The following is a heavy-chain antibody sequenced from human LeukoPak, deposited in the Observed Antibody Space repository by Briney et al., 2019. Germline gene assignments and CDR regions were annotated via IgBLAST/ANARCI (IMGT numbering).Heavy chain of an antibody. CDR2: IRYDGSNK. CDR1: GFTFSSYG. CDR3: ARDRPVVPAAIGGHYMDV. V-gene: IGHV3-30*02. Sequence: KAGGSLRLSCAASGFTFSSYGMHWVRQAPGKGLEWVAFIRYDGSNKYYADSVKGRFTISRDNSKNTLYLQMNSLRAEDTAVYYCARDRPVVPAAIGGHYMDVWGKGTTVTVSS. J-gene: IGHJ6*03. D-gene: IGHD2-2*02.